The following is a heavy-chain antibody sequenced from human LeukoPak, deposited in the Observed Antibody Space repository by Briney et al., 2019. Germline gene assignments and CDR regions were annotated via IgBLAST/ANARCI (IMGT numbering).Heavy chain of an antibody. Sequence: GGSLRLSCAASGFTFSSYGMHWVRQAPGNGLEWVAVIWYDGSNKYYADSVKGRFTISRDNSKNTLYLQMNSLRAEDTAVYYCARGGKKWELSNWGQGTLVTVSS. CDR2: IWYDGSNK. CDR3: ARGGKKWELSN. J-gene: IGHJ4*02. V-gene: IGHV3-33*01. CDR1: GFTFSSYG. D-gene: IGHD1-26*01.